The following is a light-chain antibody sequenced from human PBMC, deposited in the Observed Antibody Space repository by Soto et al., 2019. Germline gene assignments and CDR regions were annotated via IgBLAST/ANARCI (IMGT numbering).Light chain of an antibody. Sequence: EIVMTQSPATLSVYPGERATLSCRASQSVGSNLAWYQQKRGQAPRLLIYGASTRATGIPARFSGSGSGTEFTLTISSLQSEDFAVYYCQQYNNWPRTFGQGTKVDIK. J-gene: IGKJ1*01. CDR2: GAS. CDR3: QQYNNWPRT. V-gene: IGKV3-15*01. CDR1: QSVGSN.